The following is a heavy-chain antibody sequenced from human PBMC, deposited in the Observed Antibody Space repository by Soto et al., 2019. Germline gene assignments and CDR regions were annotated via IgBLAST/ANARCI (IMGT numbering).Heavy chain of an antibody. CDR1: GYTFTSYA. J-gene: IGHJ4*02. Sequence: QVQLVQSGAEEKKPGASVKVSCKASGYTFTSYAMHWVRKTPGQRLEWMGWINAGNGNTKYSQKFQGRVTLTRHTSASTAYMELSSLRSEDTAVYYCARSSVVVTALDYWGQGTLVTVAS. CDR3: ARSSVVVTALDY. D-gene: IGHD2-21*02. V-gene: IGHV1-3*05. CDR2: INAGNGNT.